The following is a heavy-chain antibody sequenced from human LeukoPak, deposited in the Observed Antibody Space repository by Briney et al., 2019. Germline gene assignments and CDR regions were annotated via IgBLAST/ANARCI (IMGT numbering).Heavy chain of an antibody. Sequence: SETLSLTCTVPGGSISSYYWSWIPRPPGKGLGWIGNIYHSGSTNYNPTLNSRVTISVATSKTQFSLKLRSVTAADTAAYYCASSPLTIAVAGNYFDYWGQGTLVTVSS. J-gene: IGHJ4*02. CDR1: GGSISSYY. V-gene: IGHV4-59*01. CDR3: ASSPLTIAVAGNYFDY. CDR2: IYHSGST. D-gene: IGHD6-19*01.